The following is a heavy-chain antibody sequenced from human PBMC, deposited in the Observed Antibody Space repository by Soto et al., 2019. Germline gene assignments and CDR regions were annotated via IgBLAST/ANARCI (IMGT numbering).Heavy chain of an antibody. CDR1: GYIFTNYY. J-gene: IGHJ3*02. CDR2: VNPSVGNT. Sequence: ASVKVSCKASGYIFTNYYIHWVRQAPGQGLVWMGIVNPSVGNTNYAQKFQGRVTMTRDTSTSTVYMELSSLRSEDTAVYYCARDYYDSVHAFDIWGQGTMVTVSS. V-gene: IGHV1-46*01. CDR3: ARDYYDSVHAFDI. D-gene: IGHD3-22*01.